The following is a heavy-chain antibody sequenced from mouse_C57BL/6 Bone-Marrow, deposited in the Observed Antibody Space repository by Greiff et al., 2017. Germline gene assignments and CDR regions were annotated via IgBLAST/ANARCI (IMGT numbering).Heavy chain of an antibody. D-gene: IGHD2-5*01. CDR2: ISDGGRYT. CDR1: GFTFSSYA. Sequence: EVMLVESGGGFVMPGGSLQPSCAASGFTFSSYAMSWVRQTPEKRLEWVATISDGGRYTYYPDNVKGRFPISRDNATNTLYLQMSQQKSEDTAMYYCARDRNYGWIAYWGQGTLVTVSA. J-gene: IGHJ3*01. V-gene: IGHV5-4*01. CDR3: ARDRNYGWIAY.